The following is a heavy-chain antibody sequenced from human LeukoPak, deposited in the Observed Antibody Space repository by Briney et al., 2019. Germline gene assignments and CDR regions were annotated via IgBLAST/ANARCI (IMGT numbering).Heavy chain of an antibody. V-gene: IGHV3-23*01. CDR3: AKDSSSWYYMDV. Sequence: GGSLRLSCAASGFTFSNYAMTWVRQAPGKGLRWVSSISGSGGSTYYADSVKGRFTISRDNSKNTLYLQMNSLRAEDTAVYYCAKDSSSWYYMDVWGKGTTVTVSS. J-gene: IGHJ6*03. CDR1: GFTFSNYA. D-gene: IGHD6-13*01. CDR2: ISGSGGST.